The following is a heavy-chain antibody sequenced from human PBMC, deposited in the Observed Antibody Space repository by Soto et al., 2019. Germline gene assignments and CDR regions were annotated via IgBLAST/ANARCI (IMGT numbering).Heavy chain of an antibody. D-gene: IGHD2-15*01. Sequence: QVQLQQSGPGLVKPWQTLSLTCVISGDSVSSDAACWNWIRQSPSRVLEWLGRPYYRSNWFLDYAASPQSRMTISPDTSTNQFSLQLKSATPADTAVYYCARLHCSGGTCLAGLDVWGQGTTVTVSS. CDR2: PYYRSNWFL. CDR1: GDSVSSDAAC. J-gene: IGHJ6*02. V-gene: IGHV6-1*01. CDR3: ARLHCSGGTCLAGLDV.